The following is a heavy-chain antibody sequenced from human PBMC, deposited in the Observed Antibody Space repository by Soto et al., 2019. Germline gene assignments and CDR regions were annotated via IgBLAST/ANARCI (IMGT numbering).Heavy chain of an antibody. CDR3: TSYGDLDY. V-gene: IGHV3-74*01. CDR2: INSDGSST. D-gene: IGHD4-17*01. J-gene: IGHJ4*02. Sequence: GESLKISCAASGFTFSSYWMHWVRQAPGKGLGWVSRINSDGSSTSYADSVKGRFTISRDNAKNTLYLQMNSLRAEDTAVYYCTSYGDLDYWGQGTLVTVSS. CDR1: GFTFSSYW.